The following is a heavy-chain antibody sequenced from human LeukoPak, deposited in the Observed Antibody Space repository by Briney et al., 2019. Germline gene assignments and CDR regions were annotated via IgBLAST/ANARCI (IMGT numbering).Heavy chain of an antibody. V-gene: IGHV3-23*01. J-gene: IGHJ4*02. CDR1: GFTFTNFV. CDR2: ISGGGTTT. CDR3: AKYFLSGSYYHFDS. Sequence: GGSLRLSCAASGFTFTNFVMTWVRQAPGKGLEWVSSISGGGTTTFYADSVRGRFTISRDNSRDTVSLQMSSLRVEDTAMYYCAKYFLSGSYYHFDSWGQGTQVTVSS. D-gene: IGHD1-26*01.